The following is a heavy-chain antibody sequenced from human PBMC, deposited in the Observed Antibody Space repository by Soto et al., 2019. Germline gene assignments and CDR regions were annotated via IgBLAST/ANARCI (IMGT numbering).Heavy chain of an antibody. CDR1: GFTFSSYW. J-gene: IGHJ6*01. CDR2: INSDGSST. CDR3: ARYFAYYDFWNGYRMDV. V-gene: IGHV3-74*01. D-gene: IGHD3-3*01. Sequence: GGSLRLSCAASGFTFSSYWMHWVRQAPGKGLVWVSRINSDGSSTSYADSVKGRFTISRDNAKNTLYLQMNSLRAEDTAFYYCARYFAYYDFWNGYRMDVWGQGTTVTVSS.